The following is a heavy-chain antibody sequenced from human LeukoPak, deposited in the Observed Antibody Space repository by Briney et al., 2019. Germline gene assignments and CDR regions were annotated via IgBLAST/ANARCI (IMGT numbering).Heavy chain of an antibody. CDR1: GFIFANSW. D-gene: IGHD1-26*01. CDR3: TRDTDGSLDY. Sequence: PGGSLRLSCAASGFIFANSWMAWVRQAPGKGLEWVANIKQEGSTKHYADSLKGRFTISRDNPKNSLYLQMNNLRADDTAVYYCTRDTDGSLDYWGQGILVTVAS. CDR2: IKQEGSTK. V-gene: IGHV3-7*01. J-gene: IGHJ4*02.